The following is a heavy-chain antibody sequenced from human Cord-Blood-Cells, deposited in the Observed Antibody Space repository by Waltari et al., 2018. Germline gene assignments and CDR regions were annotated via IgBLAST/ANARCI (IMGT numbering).Heavy chain of an antibody. V-gene: IGHV1-2*06. J-gene: IGHJ4*02. CDR1: VYTCPGYH. CDR3: ARDLLGDSGDY. D-gene: IGHD3-10*01. CDR2: INPNSGGT. Sequence: QVQLVQSGAEVKKPGSSLKVSCKASVYTCPGYHMHWVRQAPGQGLEWMGRINPNSGGTNYAQKFQGRVTMTRDTSISTAYMELSRLRSDDTAMYYCARDLLGDSGDYWGQGTLVTVSS.